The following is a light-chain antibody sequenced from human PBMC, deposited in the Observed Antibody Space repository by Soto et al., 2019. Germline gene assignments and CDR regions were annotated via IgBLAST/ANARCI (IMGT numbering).Light chain of an antibody. CDR1: QSVSSY. CDR3: QQRSNWPLLT. Sequence: EIVLTQSPATLSLSPGERATLSCRASQSVSSYLAWYQQKPGQAPRLLIYDASNRATGIPARFSGSGSGTDFTLTISSLEPEDFAVYYCQQRSNWPLLTFGPGTKVAI. CDR2: DAS. V-gene: IGKV3-11*01. J-gene: IGKJ3*01.